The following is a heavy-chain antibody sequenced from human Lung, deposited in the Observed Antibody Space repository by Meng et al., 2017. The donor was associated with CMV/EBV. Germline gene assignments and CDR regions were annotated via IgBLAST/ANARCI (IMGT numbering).Heavy chain of an antibody. Sequence: LXCTVSGGSISSGGYYWSWIRQHPGKGLEWIGYIYYSGSTYYNPSLKSRVTISVDTSKNQFSLKLSSVTAADTAVYYCARDQDSGWNYGMDVWGQGTXVTVSS. D-gene: IGHD6-25*01. J-gene: IGHJ6*02. CDR1: GGSISSGGYY. CDR3: ARDQDSGWNYGMDV. CDR2: IYYSGST. V-gene: IGHV4-31*03.